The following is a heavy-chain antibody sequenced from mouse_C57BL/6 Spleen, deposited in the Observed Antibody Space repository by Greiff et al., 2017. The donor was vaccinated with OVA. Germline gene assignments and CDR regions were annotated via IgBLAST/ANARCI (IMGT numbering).Heavy chain of an antibody. V-gene: IGHV2-9*01. D-gene: IGHD1-1*01. CDR3: AKQGNDYYGSSYGFAY. CDR1: GFSLTSYG. CDR2: IWGGGST. Sequence: QVQLKESGPGLVAPSQSLSITCTVSGFSLTSYGVDWVRQPPGKGLEWLGVIWGGGSTNYNSALMSRLSISKDNSKSQVFLKMNSLPTDDTAMYYCAKQGNDYYGSSYGFAYWGQGTLVTVSA. J-gene: IGHJ3*01.